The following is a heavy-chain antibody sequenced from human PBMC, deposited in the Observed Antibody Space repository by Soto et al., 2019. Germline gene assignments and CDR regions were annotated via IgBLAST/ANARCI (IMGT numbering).Heavy chain of an antibody. CDR2: ISWNSGSI. J-gene: IGHJ6*02. V-gene: IGHV3-9*01. CDR1: GFTFDDYA. CDR3: AKDIGLGGYSIQGMDV. D-gene: IGHD6-13*01. Sequence: EVQLVESGGGLVQPGRSLRLSCAASGFTFDDYAMHWVRQAPGKGLEWVSGISWNSGSIGYADSVKGRFTISRDNAKNSLYLQMNSLGAEDTALYYCAKDIGLGGYSIQGMDVWGQGTTVTVSS.